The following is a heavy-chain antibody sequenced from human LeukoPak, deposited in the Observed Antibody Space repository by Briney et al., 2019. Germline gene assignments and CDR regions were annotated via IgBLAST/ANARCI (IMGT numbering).Heavy chain of an antibody. Sequence: ASMKVSCKASGYTFTGYYIHWVRQAPGQGLEWMGWINPNSGGTNYAQEFQGRVTMTRDTSISTAYMALSRLRSDDTAVYYCAREEGIYGSGYWGQGTLVTVSS. D-gene: IGHD3-10*01. J-gene: IGHJ4*02. CDR2: INPNSGGT. CDR3: AREEGIYGSGY. CDR1: GYTFTGYY. V-gene: IGHV1-2*02.